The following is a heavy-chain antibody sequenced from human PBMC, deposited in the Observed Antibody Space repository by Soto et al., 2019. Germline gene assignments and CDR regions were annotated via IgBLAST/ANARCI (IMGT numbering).Heavy chain of an antibody. CDR1: GYHFASYW. D-gene: IGHD2-2*01. J-gene: IGHJ4*02. CDR3: GRHAAPRGTSHDDY. CDR2: IYPSDSDT. Sequence: GESLKISCKGSGYHFASYWIAWVRQVPGKGLEWLGTIYPSDSDTRYSPSFQGPVTLSVDKSVSTAYLQWSSLKASDSARYYCGRHAAPRGTSHDDYWGQGTLVTVSS. V-gene: IGHV5-51*01.